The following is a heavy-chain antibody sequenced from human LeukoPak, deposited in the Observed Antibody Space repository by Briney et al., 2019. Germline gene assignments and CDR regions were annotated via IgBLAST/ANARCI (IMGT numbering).Heavy chain of an antibody. CDR3: AKCILTGYYKGYMHV. V-gene: IGHV3-23*01. CDR1: GFSFSNYA. J-gene: IGHJ6*03. Sequence: LTGGSLRLSCAASGFSFSNYAMNWVRQAPGKGLGWVPGVSGSGGRTYYADSMKGRVTISRDNTKNTLYLQMNTLRAEDTAVYYCAKCILTGYYKGYMHVWGKGTTVTISS. CDR2: VSGSGGRT. D-gene: IGHD3-9*01.